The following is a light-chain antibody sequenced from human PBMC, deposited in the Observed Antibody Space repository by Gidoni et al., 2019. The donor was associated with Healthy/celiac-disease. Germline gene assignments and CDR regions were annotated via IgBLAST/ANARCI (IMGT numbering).Light chain of an antibody. J-gene: IGKJ4*01. CDR2: GAS. V-gene: IGKV3-15*01. CDR1: QSVSSN. CDR3: QQYNNWPPLT. Sequence: EIVMTHSPDTLSVSPGARATRSCRASQSVSSNLAWYQQKPGKAPRLLINGASTRATGIPARFSGSGSGTEFTLTISSLQSEDFAVYYCQQYNNWPPLTFGGGTKVEIK.